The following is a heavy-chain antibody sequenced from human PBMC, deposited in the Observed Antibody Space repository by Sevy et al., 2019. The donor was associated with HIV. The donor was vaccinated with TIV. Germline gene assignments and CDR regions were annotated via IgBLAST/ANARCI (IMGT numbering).Heavy chain of an antibody. J-gene: IGHJ4*02. CDR3: VRRGTAGSYDY. V-gene: IGHV3-64*02. Sequence: GGSLRLSCAASGFTFSSYVMHWARQAPGKGLESVSAISSTGGNTYYIDSVKGRFTISRDNSKNTLYLQMDSLRVEDMAVYYGVRRGTAGSYDYWGQGALVTVSS. D-gene: IGHD1-26*01. CDR2: ISSTGGNT. CDR1: GFTFSSYV.